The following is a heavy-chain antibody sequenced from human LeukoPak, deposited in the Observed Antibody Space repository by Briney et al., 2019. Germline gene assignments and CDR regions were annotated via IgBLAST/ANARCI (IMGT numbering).Heavy chain of an antibody. CDR3: ARGSYDSSGYYYGY. CDR2: IYYSGST. D-gene: IGHD3-22*01. Sequence: SETLSLTCTVSGGSISSGGYYWSWIRQHPGKGLEWIGYIYYSGSTYYNPSLKSRVTISVDTSKNQFSLKLSSVTAADTAVYYCARGSYDSSGYYYGYWGQGTLVTVSS. CDR1: GGSISSGGYY. V-gene: IGHV4-31*03. J-gene: IGHJ4*02.